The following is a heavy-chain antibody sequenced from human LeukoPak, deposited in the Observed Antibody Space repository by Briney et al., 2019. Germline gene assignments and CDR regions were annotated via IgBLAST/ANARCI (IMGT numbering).Heavy chain of an antibody. CDR3: ARASGSYDY. J-gene: IGHJ4*02. D-gene: IGHD1-26*01. V-gene: IGHV3-33*08. Sequence: GGSLRLSCAASGFNFRDAAMTWVRQAPGKGLEWVAVIWYDGSNKYYADSVKGRFTISRDNSKNTLYLQMNSLRAEDTAVYYCARASGSYDYWGQGTLVTVSS. CDR2: IWYDGSNK. CDR1: GFNFRDAA.